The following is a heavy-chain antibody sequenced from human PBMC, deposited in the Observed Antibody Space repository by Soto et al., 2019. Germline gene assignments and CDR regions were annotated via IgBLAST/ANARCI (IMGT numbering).Heavy chain of an antibody. CDR2: ISGSGGST. CDR3: AKGEWELLGY. V-gene: IGHV3-23*01. CDR1: GFTFSIYA. Sequence: GSLRLSCAASGFTFSIYAMSWVLQAPWKGLEWVSGISGSGGSTYYADSVKGRFTISRDNSKNTLYLQMNSLRAEDTAVYYCAKGEWELLGYWGQGTLVTVSS. J-gene: IGHJ4*02. D-gene: IGHD1-26*01.